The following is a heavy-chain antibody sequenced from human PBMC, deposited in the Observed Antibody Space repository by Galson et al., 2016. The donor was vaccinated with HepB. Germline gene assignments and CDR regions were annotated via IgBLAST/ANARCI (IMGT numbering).Heavy chain of an antibody. J-gene: IGHJ2*01. Sequence: SLRLSCAASGFIFSNYWMHWVRQAPGKGLVWVSRINADGTATGYADSVKGRFTISRDDAKNTLYLQMNTLRVEDTAVYYCTRETRWYFDLWGRGTLLTVSS. CDR3: TRETRWYFDL. CDR2: INADGTAT. CDR1: GFIFSNYW. V-gene: IGHV3-74*01.